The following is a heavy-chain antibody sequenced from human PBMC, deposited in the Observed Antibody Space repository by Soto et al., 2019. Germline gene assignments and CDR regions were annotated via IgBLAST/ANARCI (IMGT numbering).Heavy chain of an antibody. D-gene: IGHD5-18*01. CDR1: GFTFSSYS. CDR2: ISSSSSTI. Sequence: EVQLVESGGGLVQPGGSLRLSCAASGFTFSSYSMNWVRQAPGKGLEWVSYISSSSSTIYYADSVKGRFTISRDNAKNSLYLQMNSLRAEDTAVYYCVRDRLGYSYGLDYWGQGTLVTVSS. V-gene: IGHV3-48*01. CDR3: VRDRLGYSYGLDY. J-gene: IGHJ4*02.